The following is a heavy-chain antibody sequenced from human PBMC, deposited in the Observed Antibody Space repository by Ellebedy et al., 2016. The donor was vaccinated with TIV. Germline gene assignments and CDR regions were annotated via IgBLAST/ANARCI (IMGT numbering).Heavy chain of an antibody. CDR1: GFTFSGYY. CDR2: ISYSGDLM. D-gene: IGHD3-22*01. J-gene: IGHJ4*02. CDR3: ASLSSGRWFVDY. Sequence: PGGSLRLSCAASGFTFSGYYMSWLRQAPVKGPEWVSYISYSGDLMYYADSVKGRFTTSRDNAENSLYLQMNSLRAEDTAVYYCASLSSGRWFVDYWGQGTLVTVSS. V-gene: IGHV3-11*04.